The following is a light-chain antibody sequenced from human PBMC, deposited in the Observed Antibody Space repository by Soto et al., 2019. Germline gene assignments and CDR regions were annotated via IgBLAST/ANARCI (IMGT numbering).Light chain of an antibody. J-gene: IGLJ1*01. CDR3: SSYTTSSTRV. CDR1: SSDVGIYNY. Sequence: QSALTQPASVSGSPGQSIAISCTGSSSDVGIYNYVSWYQQHPGKVPKLIIYEVSNRPSGVSNCFSGSKSGNTASLTISGLQAEDEADYYCSSYTTSSTRVFGTGTKLTV. CDR2: EVS. V-gene: IGLV2-14*01.